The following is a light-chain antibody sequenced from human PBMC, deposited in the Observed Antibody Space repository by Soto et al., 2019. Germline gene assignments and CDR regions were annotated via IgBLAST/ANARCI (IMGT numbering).Light chain of an antibody. V-gene: IGLV6-57*04. Sequence: NFMLTQPHSVSESPGKTVTISCTRSSGSIASNYVQWYQQRPGSAPTTVIYEDNQRPSGVPDRFSGSIDSSSNSASLTISGLKTEYEADYYCQSYDSINVVFGGGTTLTVL. CDR2: EDN. CDR1: SGSIASNY. J-gene: IGLJ2*01. CDR3: QSYDSINVV.